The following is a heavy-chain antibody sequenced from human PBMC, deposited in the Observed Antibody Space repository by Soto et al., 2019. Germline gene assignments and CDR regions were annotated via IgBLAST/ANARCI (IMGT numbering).Heavy chain of an antibody. Sequence: SVKVSCKASGGTFSSYAISWVRQAPGQGLEWMGGIIPIFGTANYAQKFQGRVTITADESTSTAYMGLSSLRSEDTAVYYCARKGAYSIAAAGYYYYMDVWGKGTTVTVSS. CDR1: GGTFSSYA. V-gene: IGHV1-69*13. CDR2: IIPIFGTA. CDR3: ARKGAYSIAAAGYYYYMDV. J-gene: IGHJ6*03. D-gene: IGHD6-13*01.